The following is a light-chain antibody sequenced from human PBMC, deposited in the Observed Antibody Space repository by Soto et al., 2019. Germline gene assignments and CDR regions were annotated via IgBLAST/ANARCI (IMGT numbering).Light chain of an antibody. J-gene: IGKJ1*01. CDR1: QSISNW. CDR3: QQYNSNSRT. V-gene: IGKV1-5*03. CDR2: KAS. Sequence: DIQMTQSPSTLSASIGDTVTITCRASQSISNWLAWYQQKPGKAPKILIYKASNLVSGVPLRFSGSASGTEFNLPLTTLQPDDFATYYCQQYNSNSRTFGQGTKVEIK.